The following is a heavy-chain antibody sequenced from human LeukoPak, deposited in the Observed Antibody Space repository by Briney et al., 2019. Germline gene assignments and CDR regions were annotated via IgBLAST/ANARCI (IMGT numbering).Heavy chain of an antibody. CDR3: ARAAPTTVTTLDY. Sequence: SETLSLTCTVSGGSISSYYWSWIRQPPGKGLEWIGYIYYSGSTNYNPSLKSRDTISVDTSKNQFSLKLSSVTAADTAVYYCARAAPTTVTTLDYWGQGTLVTVSS. CDR2: IYYSGST. CDR1: GGSISSYY. J-gene: IGHJ4*02. V-gene: IGHV4-59*01. D-gene: IGHD4-17*01.